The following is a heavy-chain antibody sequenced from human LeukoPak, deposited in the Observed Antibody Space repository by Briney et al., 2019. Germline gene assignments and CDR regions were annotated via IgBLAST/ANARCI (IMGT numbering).Heavy chain of an antibody. CDR2: ISSNGGST. V-gene: IGHV3-64D*06. CDR1: GFTFSSYA. D-gene: IGHD6-19*01. CDR3: AREYYSSGWHYYYYGMDV. J-gene: IGHJ6*02. Sequence: PGGSLRLSCSASGFTFSSYAMHWVRQAPGKGLEYVSAISSNGGSTYYADSVKGRFTISRDNSKNTLYLQMSSLRAEDTAVYYCAREYYSSGWHYYYYGMDVWGQGTTVTVSS.